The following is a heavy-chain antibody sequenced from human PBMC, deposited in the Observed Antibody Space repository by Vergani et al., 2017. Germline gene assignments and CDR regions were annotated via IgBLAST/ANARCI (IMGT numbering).Heavy chain of an antibody. CDR1: GYTFTGYY. CDR3: ARGSSSSSVDYYYYYGMDV. Sequence: QVQLVQSGAEVKKPGASVKVSCKASGYTFTGYYMHWVRQAPGQGLEWMGRIIPIFGTANYAQKFQGRVTITADESTSTAYMELSSLRSEDTAVYYCARGSSSSSVDYYYYYGMDVWGQGTTVTVSS. CDR2: IIPIFGTA. J-gene: IGHJ6*02. V-gene: IGHV1-69*18. D-gene: IGHD6-6*01.